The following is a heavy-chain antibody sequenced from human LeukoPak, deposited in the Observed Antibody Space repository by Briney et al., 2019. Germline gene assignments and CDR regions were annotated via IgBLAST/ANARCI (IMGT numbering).Heavy chain of an antibody. V-gene: IGHV3-7*03. CDR1: GFTFSTYS. J-gene: IGHJ4*02. D-gene: IGHD3-22*01. Sequence: PGGSLRLSCAASGFTFSTYSMNWVRQAPGKGLEWVANIKQDGSEKYYVDSVKGRFTISRDNSKNMLYLQMNSLRAQDTAIYYCASRVEVGYFDNWGQGTLVTVSS. CDR2: IKQDGSEK. CDR3: ASRVEVGYFDN.